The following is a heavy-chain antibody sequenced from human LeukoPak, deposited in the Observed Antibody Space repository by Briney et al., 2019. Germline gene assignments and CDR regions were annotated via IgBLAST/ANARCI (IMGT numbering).Heavy chain of an antibody. CDR2: IKQDGSEK. CDR1: GFTFSSYW. CDR3: ARGGSSWPFDY. J-gene: IGHJ4*02. D-gene: IGHD6-13*01. Sequence: GGSLRLSCAASGFTFSSYWMSWVRRAPGKGLEWVANIKQDGSEKYYVDSVKGRFTISRDNAKNSLYLQMNSLRAVDTAVYYCARGGSSWPFDYWGQGTLVTVSS. V-gene: IGHV3-7*01.